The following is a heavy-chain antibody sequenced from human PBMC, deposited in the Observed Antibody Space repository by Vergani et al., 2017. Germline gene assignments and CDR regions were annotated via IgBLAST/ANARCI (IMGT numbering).Heavy chain of an antibody. Sequence: QVQLVESGGGVVQPGRSLRLSCAASGFTFSSYAMHWVRQAPGKGLEWVAVISYDGSNKYYADSVKGRFTISRDNSKNTLYLQMNSLRAEDTAVYYCAGDGGIVVVTAILDYWGQGTLVTVSS. CDR3: AGDGGIVVVTAILDY. J-gene: IGHJ4*02. D-gene: IGHD2-21*02. CDR2: ISYDGSNK. V-gene: IGHV3-30-3*01. CDR1: GFTFSSYA.